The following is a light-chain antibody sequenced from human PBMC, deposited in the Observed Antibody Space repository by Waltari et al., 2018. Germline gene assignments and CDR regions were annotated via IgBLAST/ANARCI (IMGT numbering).Light chain of an antibody. J-gene: IGLJ2*01. CDR3: QTWDTTIDVA. CDR1: KMGTNF. V-gene: IGLV3-1*01. Sequence: YEFTQPPLVYASPAQAASNPRQGVKMGTNFSFWYQRRPGQSPVLLIYQDNRRPSGIPERFSGSNSGNTATLTITETQAVDEADYFCQTWDTTIDVAFGGGTRLTVL. CDR2: QDN.